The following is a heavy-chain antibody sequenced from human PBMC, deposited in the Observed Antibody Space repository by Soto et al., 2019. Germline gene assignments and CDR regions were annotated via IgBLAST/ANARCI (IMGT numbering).Heavy chain of an antibody. V-gene: IGHV4-59*01. J-gene: IGHJ5*02. D-gene: IGHD3-3*01. Sequence: SETLSLTCTVSGGSISSYYWSWIRQPPGKGLEWIGYIYYSGSTNYNPSLKSRVTISVDTSKNPFSLKLSSVTAADTAVYYCARDRSDFWSYFDPWGQGTLVTVSS. CDR3: ARDRSDFWSYFDP. CDR2: IYYSGST. CDR1: GGSISSYY.